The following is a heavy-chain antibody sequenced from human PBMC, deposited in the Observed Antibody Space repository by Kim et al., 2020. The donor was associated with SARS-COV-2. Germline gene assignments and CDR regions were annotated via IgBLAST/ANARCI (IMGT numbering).Heavy chain of an antibody. CDR1: GFTFSSYS. J-gene: IGHJ4*02. D-gene: IGHD3-22*01. CDR2: ISSSSSTI. Sequence: GGSLRLSCAASGFTFSSYSMNWVRQAPGKGLEWVSYISSSSSTIYYADSVKGRFTISRDNAKNSLYLQMNSLRDEDTAVYYCARDMRYDSSGTSGDYWGQGTLVTVSS. CDR3: ARDMRYDSSGTSGDY. V-gene: IGHV3-48*02.